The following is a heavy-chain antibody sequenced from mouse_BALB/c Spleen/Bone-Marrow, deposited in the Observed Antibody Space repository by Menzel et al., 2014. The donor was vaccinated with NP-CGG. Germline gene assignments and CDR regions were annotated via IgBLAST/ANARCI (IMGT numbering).Heavy chain of an antibody. V-gene: IGHV5-17*02. CDR2: ISTGSSTI. CDR1: GFTFSSFG. Sequence: EVKLVESGGGLVQPGGSRKLSCAASGFTFSSFGMHWVRQAPEKGLEWVAYISTGSSTIYYADTVKGRFTISRDNPKNTLFLQMTSLRSEDTAMYYCARSGRDYAMDFWGQGTSVTVSS. D-gene: IGHD3-1*01. J-gene: IGHJ4*01. CDR3: ARSGRDYAMDF.